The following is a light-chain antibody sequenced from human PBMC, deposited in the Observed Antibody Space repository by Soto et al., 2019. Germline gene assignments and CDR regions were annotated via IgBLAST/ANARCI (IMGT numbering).Light chain of an antibody. V-gene: IGLV2-8*01. CDR2: EVS. J-gene: IGLJ2*01. CDR3: SSYAGSTNVV. CDR1: SSDVGGYNY. Sequence: QSALTQPPSASGSPGQSVTISCTGTSSDVGGYNYVSWYQQHPGKAPKLMIYEVSKRPSGVPDRFSGSKSGNTASLTVSGLQAEDEADDYCSSYAGSTNVVFGGGTNLTVL.